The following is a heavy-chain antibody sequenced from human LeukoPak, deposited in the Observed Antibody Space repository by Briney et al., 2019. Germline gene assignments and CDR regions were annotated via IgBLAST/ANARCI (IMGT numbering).Heavy chain of an antibody. CDR1: GGSISSGGYY. CDR2: IYYSGST. J-gene: IGHJ2*01. CDR3: ARQSYGYSSSWYAHRWYFDL. Sequence: SETLSLTCTVSGGSISSGGYYWSWIRQHPGKGLEWNGYIYYSGSTYYNPSLKSRVTISVDTSKNQFSLKLSSVTAADTAVYYCARQSYGYSSSWYAHRWYFDLWGRGTLVTVSS. D-gene: IGHD6-13*01. V-gene: IGHV4-31*03.